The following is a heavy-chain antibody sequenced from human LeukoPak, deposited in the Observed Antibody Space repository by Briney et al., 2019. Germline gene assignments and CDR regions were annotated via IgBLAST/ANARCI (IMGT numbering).Heavy chain of an antibody. CDR1: GYTFTGYY. J-gene: IGHJ4*02. V-gene: IGHV1-2*02. CDR2: INPNSGGT. CDR3: ARGLWFGEVIDY. Sequence: ASVKVSCKASGYTFTGYYMHWVRQAPGQGLEWMGWINPNSGGTNYAQKFQGRVTMTRDTSISTAYMELSRLRSDDMAVYYCARGLWFGEVIDYWGQGTLVTVSS. D-gene: IGHD3-10*01.